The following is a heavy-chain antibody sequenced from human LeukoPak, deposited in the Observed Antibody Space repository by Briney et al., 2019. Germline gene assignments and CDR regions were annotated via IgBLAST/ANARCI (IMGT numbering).Heavy chain of an antibody. CDR1: VDSVSNSWFY. V-gene: IGHV4-39*01. J-gene: IGHJ3*01. D-gene: IGHD1-14*01. Sequence: SETLSLTCTVSVDSVSNSWFYWAWIRQPPGKGLEWIGYIYNIETTYYNSSLESRVTISVDSSKNQFSLKLSSVTAADTAVYYCARRRSHPDSAFDFCGRGTVVIVSS. CDR3: ARRRSHPDSAFDF. CDR2: IYNIETT.